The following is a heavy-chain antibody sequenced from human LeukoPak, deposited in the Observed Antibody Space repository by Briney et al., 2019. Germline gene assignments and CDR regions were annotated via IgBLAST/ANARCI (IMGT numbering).Heavy chain of an antibody. CDR3: ARFSCSWSFDY. J-gene: IGHJ4*02. D-gene: IGHD6-13*01. CDR2: IYYRGST. Sequence: KTSESLSLSCAVSGGSISSYYGSWIRQPPGTGREWVGYIYYRGSTNYNLSLKSRATISVDTSKNQFSLKLSSVTAADTAVYYCARFSCSWSFDYWGQGTLVNVSS. V-gene: IGHV4-59*01. CDR1: GGSISSYY.